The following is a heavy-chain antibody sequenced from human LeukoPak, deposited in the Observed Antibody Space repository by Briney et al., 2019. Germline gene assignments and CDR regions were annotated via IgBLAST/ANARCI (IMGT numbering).Heavy chain of an antibody. CDR2: IRSKANSYAT. J-gene: IGHJ4*02. CDR1: GFTFSGSA. V-gene: IGHV3-73*01. CDR3: TRLGDGYKIDY. Sequence: GGSLRLSCAAPGFTFSGSAMHWVRQASGKGLEWVGRIRSKANSYATAYAASVKGRFTISRDDSKNTAYLQMNSLKTEDTAVYYCTRLGDGYKIDYWGQGTLVTVSS. D-gene: IGHD5-24*01.